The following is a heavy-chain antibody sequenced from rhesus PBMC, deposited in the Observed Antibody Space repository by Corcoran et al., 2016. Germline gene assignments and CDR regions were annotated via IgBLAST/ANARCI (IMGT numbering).Heavy chain of an antibody. CDR2: MRNKANGVTE. V-gene: IGHV3-116*02. Sequence: EVRLVESGGGLVQPGGSLRLACAASGFTFSDYYMSWVRLAPGKGPEWIGFMRNKANGVTEEYAASVKGKFTLSINDSKSIASLQMNSLRTEDTAVYYCTRDWSATWTTGFDYWGQGVLVTVSS. J-gene: IGHJ4*01. D-gene: IGHD1-38*01. CDR3: TRDWSATWTTGFDY. CDR1: GFTFSDYY.